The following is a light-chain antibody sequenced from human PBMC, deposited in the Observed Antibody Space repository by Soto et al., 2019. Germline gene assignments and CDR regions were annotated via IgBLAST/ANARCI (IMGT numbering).Light chain of an antibody. J-gene: IGKJ5*01. CDR2: DAS. V-gene: IGKV1-33*01. CDR3: QQYDNLPIS. CDR1: QDIKNY. Sequence: DIQMTQSPSSLSASVGDRVTITCQASQDIKNYLNWYQQKSGKAPKLLIYDASDLETGVPSRFSVSGSGTDFTFTISSLQPEDIATYYCQQYDNLPISFGQGTRLEIK.